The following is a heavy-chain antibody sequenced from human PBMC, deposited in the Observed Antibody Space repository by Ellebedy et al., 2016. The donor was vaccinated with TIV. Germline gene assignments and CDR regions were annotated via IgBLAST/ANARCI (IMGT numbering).Heavy chain of an antibody. CDR1: GYTFTSYY. CDR3: ARAPSVDPHMDV. J-gene: IGHJ6*02. V-gene: IGHV1-46*01. D-gene: IGHD6-19*01. Sequence: AASVKVSCKASGYTFTSYYMHWVRQAPGQGLEWMGIINPIAGSTSSAQKFQGRVTMTSDTSTRTVYMELGSLRSEDTAVYYCARAPSVDPHMDVWGQGTTVTVSS. CDR2: INPIAGST.